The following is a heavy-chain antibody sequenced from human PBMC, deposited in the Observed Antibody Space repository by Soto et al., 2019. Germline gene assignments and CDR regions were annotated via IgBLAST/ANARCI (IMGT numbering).Heavy chain of an antibody. J-gene: IGHJ3*02. CDR2: ISGSGGST. V-gene: IGHV3-23*01. Sequence: GGSLRLSCAASGFTFSSYAMSWVRQAPGKGLEWVSAISGSGGSTYYADSVKGRFTISRDNSKNTLYLQMNSLRAEDTAVYYCAKAESVTMVRGVIRGDAFDIWGQGTMVTVS. CDR1: GFTFSSYA. D-gene: IGHD3-10*01. CDR3: AKAESVTMVRGVIRGDAFDI.